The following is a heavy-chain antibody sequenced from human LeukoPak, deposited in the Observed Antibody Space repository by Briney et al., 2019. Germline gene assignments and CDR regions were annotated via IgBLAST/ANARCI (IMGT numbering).Heavy chain of an antibody. CDR3: ARGLLRYFDWSIDY. D-gene: IGHD3-9*01. J-gene: IGHJ4*02. CDR2: IYYSGST. V-gene: IGHV4-59*01. CDR1: GGSISSYY. Sequence: SETLSLTCTVSGGSISSYYWSWIRQPPGKGLEWIGYIYYSGSTNYNPSLKSRVTISVDTSKNQFSLKLSSVTAADTAVYYCARGLLRYFDWSIDYWGQGTLVTVSS.